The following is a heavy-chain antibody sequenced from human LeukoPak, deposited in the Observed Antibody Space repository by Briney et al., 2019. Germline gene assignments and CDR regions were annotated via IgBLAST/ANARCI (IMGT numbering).Heavy chain of an antibody. Sequence: GGSLRVSCAAPGFTFSSYAMSWVRQAPGKGLEWVSDISGSGGSTYYADSVKGRFTISRDNSKNTLYLQMSSLRAEDTAVYYCAKGNYGSGSYFDYWGQGTLVTVSS. V-gene: IGHV3-23*01. J-gene: IGHJ4*02. CDR3: AKGNYGSGSYFDY. D-gene: IGHD3-10*01. CDR1: GFTFSSYA. CDR2: ISGSGGST.